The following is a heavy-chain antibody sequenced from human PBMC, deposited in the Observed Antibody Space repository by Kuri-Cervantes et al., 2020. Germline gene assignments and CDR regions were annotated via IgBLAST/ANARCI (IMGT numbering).Heavy chain of an antibody. Sequence: ASVKVSCKASGYTFTSYAMHWVRQAPGQRLEWMGWSNAGNGNTKYSQEFQGRVTITRDTSASTAYMELSSLRSEDMAVYYCARDGLSPAWYYGSGSPYWCWFDPWGQGTLVTVSS. D-gene: IGHD3-10*01. CDR3: ARDGLSPAWYYGSGSPYWCWFDP. V-gene: IGHV1-3*02. CDR2: SNAGNGNT. CDR1: GYTFTSYA. J-gene: IGHJ5*02.